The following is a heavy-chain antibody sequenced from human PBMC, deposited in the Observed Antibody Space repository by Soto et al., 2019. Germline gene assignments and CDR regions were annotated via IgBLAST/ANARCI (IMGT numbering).Heavy chain of an antibody. D-gene: IGHD3-9*01. CDR3: ARGLVLRYFDWLPTPFDP. CDR1: GYTFTSYD. V-gene: IGHV1-8*01. Sequence: ASVKVSCKASGYTFTSYDINWVRQATGQGLAWMGWMNPNSGNTGSAQKFQGRVTMTMNPSISTAYMELSSLISEDTAVYYCARGLVLRYFDWLPTPFDPWGQGTLVTVSS. J-gene: IGHJ5*02. CDR2: MNPNSGNT.